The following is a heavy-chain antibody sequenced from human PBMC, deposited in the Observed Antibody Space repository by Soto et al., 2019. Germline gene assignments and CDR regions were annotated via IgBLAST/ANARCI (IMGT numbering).Heavy chain of an antibody. V-gene: IGHV3-48*03. D-gene: IGHD2-21*01. CDR2: INSGGTSK. J-gene: IGHJ4*02. Sequence: GRSLRLSCAASAIAIRNYQMKSVPRAPGKGLEWVSYINSGGTSKKNTDSVEGRVNIRRDTTLTSLYPQMDSLREEDTAIYYCERENSGDAFDFWGQGTMVTVSS. CDR3: ERENSGDAFDF. CDR1: AIAIRNYQ.